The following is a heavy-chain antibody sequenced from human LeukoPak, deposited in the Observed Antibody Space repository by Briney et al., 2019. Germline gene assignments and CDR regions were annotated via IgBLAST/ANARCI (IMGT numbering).Heavy chain of an antibody. D-gene: IGHD5-18*01. Sequence: SETLSLTCTVSGGSISSYYWSWLRQPPGKGLEWIGYIYYSGSTNYNPSLKSRVTISVDTSKNQFSLKLSSVTAADTAVYYCARSGYSYGIFDYWGQGALVTVSS. CDR3: ARSGYSYGIFDY. CDR1: GGSISSYY. CDR2: IYYSGST. V-gene: IGHV4-59*01. J-gene: IGHJ4*02.